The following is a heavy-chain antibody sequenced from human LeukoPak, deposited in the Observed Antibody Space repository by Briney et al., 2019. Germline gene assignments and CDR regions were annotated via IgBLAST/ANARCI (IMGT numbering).Heavy chain of an antibody. CDR1: GGSVSGYY. CDR3: ARDGYTLYYFDY. Sequence: PSETLSLTCTVSGGSVSGYYWSWIRQPPGKGLEWIGEINHSGSTNYNPSLKSRVTISVDTSKNQFSLKLSSVTAADTAVYYCARDGYTLYYFDYWGQGTLVTVSS. V-gene: IGHV4-34*01. J-gene: IGHJ4*02. D-gene: IGHD5-24*01. CDR2: INHSGST.